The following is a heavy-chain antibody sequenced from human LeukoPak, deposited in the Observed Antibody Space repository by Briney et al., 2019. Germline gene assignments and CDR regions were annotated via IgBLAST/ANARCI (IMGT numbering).Heavy chain of an antibody. J-gene: IGHJ3*02. CDR3: ARDFTVAGTRAFDI. V-gene: IGHV4-59*01. CDR1: GGSISSYY. D-gene: IGHD6-19*01. CDR2: IYYSGST. Sequence: SETLSLTCTVSGGSISSYYWSWIRQPPGKGLEWIGYIYYSGSTNYNPSLKSRVTISVDTSKNQFSLKLSSVTAADTAVYYCARDFTVAGTRAFDIWGQGTMVTVSS.